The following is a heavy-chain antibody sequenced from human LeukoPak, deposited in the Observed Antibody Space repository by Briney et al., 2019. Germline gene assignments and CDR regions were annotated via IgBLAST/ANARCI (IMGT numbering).Heavy chain of an antibody. D-gene: IGHD3-10*01. CDR3: ARRVDYGSGSKTVGWFDP. J-gene: IGHJ5*02. V-gene: IGHV4-31*03. Sequence: SQTLSLTCTVSGGSISSGGHYWSWIRQPPGKGLEWIGYFYYSGSTYYNPSLKSRVTISVDTSKNQFSLKLSSVTAADTAVYYCARRVDYGSGSKTVGWFDPWGQGALVTVSS. CDR2: FYYSGST. CDR1: GGSISSGGHY.